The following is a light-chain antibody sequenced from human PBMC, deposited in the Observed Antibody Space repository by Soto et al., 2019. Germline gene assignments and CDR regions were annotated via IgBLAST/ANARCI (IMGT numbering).Light chain of an antibody. CDR1: SSDVGGYNY. CDR3: GSYTSSNSLL. Sequence: QSALTQPASVSGSPGQSITISCTGTSSDVGGYNYVSWYQQHPGKXXXLXIYDVXTXPSGXSXXXXGXXXXXXXXXTXSGLQSEDEADYYCGSYTSSNSLLFGGGTKVTVL. V-gene: IGLV2-14*01. CDR2: DVX. J-gene: IGLJ2*01.